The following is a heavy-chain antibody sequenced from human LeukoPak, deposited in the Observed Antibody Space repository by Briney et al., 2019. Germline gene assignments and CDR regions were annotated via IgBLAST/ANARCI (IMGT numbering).Heavy chain of an antibody. J-gene: IGHJ4*02. V-gene: IGHV4-4*02. CDR3: ARVPMTGYEKQYYFDF. D-gene: IGHD3-9*01. Sequence: SGTLSLTCTVSGDSISSSSWWNWVRQTPGKGLEWIGEIYHSGSSNYNPSFNSRLTISLDKSKNLFALKLTSVTAADTAVYYCARVPMTGYEKQYYFDFWGQGALVTVSS. CDR1: GDSISSSSW. CDR2: IYHSGSS.